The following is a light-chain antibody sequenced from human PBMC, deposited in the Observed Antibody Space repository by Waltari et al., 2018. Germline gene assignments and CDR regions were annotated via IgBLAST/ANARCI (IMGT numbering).Light chain of an antibody. V-gene: IGKV1-39*01. CDR2: GSS. CDR1: QSISIF. J-gene: IGKJ1*01. Sequence: DILMTQSPSSLSASVGDRITITCRAGQSISIFLNWSHQQPGKAPKLLIAGSSSLQSGVPSRFSGSGSGTDFTLTIISLQPDDFGNYYCQQSYKLPPTFGLGTKVEI. CDR3: QQSYKLPPT.